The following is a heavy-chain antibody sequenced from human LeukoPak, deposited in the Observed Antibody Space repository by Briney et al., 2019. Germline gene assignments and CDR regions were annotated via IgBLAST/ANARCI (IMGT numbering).Heavy chain of an antibody. V-gene: IGHV3-21*01. D-gene: IGHD3-22*01. CDR1: GFTFNNYN. J-gene: IGHJ6*03. Sequence: GGSLRLSCAASGFTFNNYNMNWVRQAPGKALEWVSSITSSGTYIFYADSVKGRFTISRDNAKNSLYLQINSLGPEDTAVYFCARDPYSGNYGSYYYYYMDVWGKGTTVTVSS. CDR3: ARDPYSGNYGSYYYYYMDV. CDR2: ITSSGTYI.